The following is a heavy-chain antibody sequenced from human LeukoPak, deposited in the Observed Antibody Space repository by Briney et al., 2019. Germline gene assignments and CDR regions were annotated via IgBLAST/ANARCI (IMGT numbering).Heavy chain of an antibody. CDR3: ATIVRELDWFPN. V-gene: IGHV1-69*04. Sequence: ASVKVSCKASGGTFSSYAISWVRQAPGQGLEWMGRIIPILGIANYAQKFQGRVTITADKSTSTAYMELSSLRSEDTAVYYCATIVRELDWFPNWGQGTLVTVFS. CDR1: GGTFSSYA. D-gene: IGHD3-9*01. J-gene: IGHJ4*02. CDR2: IIPILGIA.